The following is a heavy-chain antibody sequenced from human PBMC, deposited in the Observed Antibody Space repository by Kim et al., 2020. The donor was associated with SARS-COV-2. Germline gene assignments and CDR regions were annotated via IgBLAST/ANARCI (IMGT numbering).Heavy chain of an antibody. CDR3: AAAGYSYGYVWYFDL. J-gene: IGHJ2*01. V-gene: IGHV1-3*01. Sequence: QKFQGRVTITRDTSASKAYMELSSLRSEDTAVYYCAAAGYSYGYVWYFDLWGRGTLVTVSS. D-gene: IGHD5-18*01.